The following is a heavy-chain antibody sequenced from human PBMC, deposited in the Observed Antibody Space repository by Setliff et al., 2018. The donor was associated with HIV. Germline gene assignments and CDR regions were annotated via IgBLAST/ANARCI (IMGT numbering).Heavy chain of an antibody. CDR1: GFTFSSYA. D-gene: IGHD6-13*01. CDR2: IWYDGSNT. J-gene: IGHJ4*02. V-gene: IGHV3-30*02. Sequence: PGGSLRLSCAASGFTFSSYAMHWVRQAPGKGLGWVAVIWYDGSNTHYADSVKGRFTISRGNSRNTLYLYMSSLRPEDTAVYYCAKDSSPSWSPFDYWGQGTLVTVSS. CDR3: AKDSSPSWSPFDY.